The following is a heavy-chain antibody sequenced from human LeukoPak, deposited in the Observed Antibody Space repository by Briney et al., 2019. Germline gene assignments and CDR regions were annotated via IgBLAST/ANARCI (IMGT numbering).Heavy chain of an antibody. Sequence: GGSLRLSCAASGFTFSSYAMHWVRQAPGKGLEWVAVISYDGSNKYYADSVKGRFTISRGNSKNTLYLQMNSLRAEDTAVYYCARDEAAAGTVDYWGQGTLVTVSS. D-gene: IGHD6-13*01. CDR1: GFTFSSYA. J-gene: IGHJ4*02. CDR2: ISYDGSNK. CDR3: ARDEAAAGTVDY. V-gene: IGHV3-30*04.